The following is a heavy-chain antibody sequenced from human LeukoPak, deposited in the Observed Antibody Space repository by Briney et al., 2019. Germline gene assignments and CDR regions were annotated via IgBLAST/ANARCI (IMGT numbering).Heavy chain of an antibody. D-gene: IGHD2-2*01. J-gene: IGHJ4*02. CDR1: GFTFSSYS. Sequence: GGSLRLSCAAPGFTFSSYSMNWVRQAPGKGLEWVSSISSSSSYIYYADSVKGRFTISRDNAKNSLYLQMNSLRAEDTAVYYCARAETPYCSSTSCFYFDYWGQGTLVTVSS. CDR2: ISSSSSYI. CDR3: ARAETPYCSSTSCFYFDY. V-gene: IGHV3-21*01.